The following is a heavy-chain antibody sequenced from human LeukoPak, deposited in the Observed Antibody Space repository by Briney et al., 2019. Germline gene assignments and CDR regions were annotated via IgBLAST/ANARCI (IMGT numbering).Heavy chain of an antibody. V-gene: IGHV3-30*02. CDR1: GFTFSSYG. CDR2: IRFDGSEK. D-gene: IGHD3-9*01. J-gene: IGHJ4*02. CDR3: ARAVYDISLDY. Sequence: GGSLRLSCAASGFTFSSYGMHWVRQAPGKGLEWVAIIRFDGSEKDYGDSVKGRFTISRDNSKNTLYLQMNNLRPEDTAVYYCARAVYDISLDYWGQGTLVTVSS.